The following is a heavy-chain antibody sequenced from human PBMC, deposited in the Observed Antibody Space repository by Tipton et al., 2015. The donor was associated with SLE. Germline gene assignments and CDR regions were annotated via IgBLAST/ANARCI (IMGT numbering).Heavy chain of an antibody. J-gene: IGHJ4*02. Sequence: SLRLSCTVSGGSISTGGYYWSWVRQPPGKGLKWIGEIHHSGSTNSNPSLKSRVTISVDKSKNQFSLKLSSVTVADTAVYYCAKDYNHDNADYNWGQGTLVIVSS. D-gene: IGHD4-17*01. V-gene: IGHV4-4*02. CDR1: GGSISTGGYY. CDR3: AKDYNHDNADYN. CDR2: IHHSGST.